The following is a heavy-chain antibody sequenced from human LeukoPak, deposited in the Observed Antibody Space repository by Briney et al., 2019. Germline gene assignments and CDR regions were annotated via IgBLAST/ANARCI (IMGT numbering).Heavy chain of an antibody. V-gene: IGHV4-38-2*02. CDR3: AREASPLNYDILTGGFDY. CDR1: GYSINNGYY. Sequence: PSETLSLTCTVSGYSINNGYYWGWIRQPPGKGLEWIGSIYHSGSTYYKPSLKSRVTISVDTSKNQFSLKLSSVTAADTAVYYCAREASPLNYDILTGGFDYWGQGTLVTVSS. CDR2: IYHSGST. D-gene: IGHD3-9*01. J-gene: IGHJ4*02.